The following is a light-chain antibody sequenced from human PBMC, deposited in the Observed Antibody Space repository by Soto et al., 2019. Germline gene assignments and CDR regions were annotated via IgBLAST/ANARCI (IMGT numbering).Light chain of an antibody. CDR2: GAS. J-gene: IGKJ1*01. Sequence: IVMTQSPATLSVSPGERATLSCRASQSVSTNLAWYQQKPGQAPRLLIYGASTRATGIPARFSGSGSGTEFTLTISSLQSEAFAVYYCQQYDKWPPWTFGQGTKVDIK. CDR3: QQYDKWPPWT. V-gene: IGKV3-15*01. CDR1: QSVSTN.